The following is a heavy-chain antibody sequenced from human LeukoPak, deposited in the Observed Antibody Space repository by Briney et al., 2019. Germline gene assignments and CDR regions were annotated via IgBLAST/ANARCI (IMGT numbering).Heavy chain of an antibody. D-gene: IGHD3-9*01. V-gene: IGHV3-74*01. CDR2: IASDGSST. J-gene: IGHJ4*02. Sequence: GGSLRLSCAASGFTFSSYWMNWVRQAPGKGLVWVSRIASDGSSTTYADSVKGRFSISRDNAKNTLYLQMNSLRAEDTAVYYCARSYYDILTGYGEVDYWGQGTLVTVSS. CDR1: GFTFSSYW. CDR3: ARSYYDILTGYGEVDY.